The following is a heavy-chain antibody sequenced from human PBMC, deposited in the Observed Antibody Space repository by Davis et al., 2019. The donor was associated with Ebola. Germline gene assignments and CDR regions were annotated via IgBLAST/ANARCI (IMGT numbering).Heavy chain of an antibody. CDR2: ISSSSNYI. D-gene: IGHD3-16*01. V-gene: IGHV3-21*01. CDR3: AKDGGIKSSLDY. CDR1: GIMTSGPY. Sequence: GASLNISCAASGIMTSGPYMNWGRQAPGKGLEWVSSISSSSNYIYYADSMKGRFTISRDNSKNTLYLQMNSLRAEDTAVYYCAKDGGIKSSLDYWGQGTLVTVSS. J-gene: IGHJ4*02.